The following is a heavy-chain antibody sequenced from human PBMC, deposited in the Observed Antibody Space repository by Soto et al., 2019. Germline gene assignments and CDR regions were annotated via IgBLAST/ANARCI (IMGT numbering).Heavy chain of an antibody. V-gene: IGHV3-15*01. CDR3: TTHDSSGYYFHRYYYYGMDV. CDR1: GVTFSNAW. J-gene: IGHJ6*02. D-gene: IGHD3-22*01. Sequence: LRLSWAASGVTFSNAWMSWVRQAPGKGLEWVGRIKSKTDGGTTDYAAPVKGRFTISRDDSKNTLYLQMNSLKTEDTAMYYCTTHDSSGYYFHRYYYYGMDVWGQGTTVTVSS. CDR2: IKSKTDGGTT.